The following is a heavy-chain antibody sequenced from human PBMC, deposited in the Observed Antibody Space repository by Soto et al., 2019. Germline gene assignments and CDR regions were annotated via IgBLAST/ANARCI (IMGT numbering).Heavy chain of an antibody. CDR1: GFTFSSYD. V-gene: IGHV3-64*01. CDR3: VRRVSGNYDY. Sequence: ESGGGMVQPGGSLRLSCVASGFTFSSYDMHWVRQAPGKGLEYVSSISSNGCTTYYGNSVKGRFTISRDNSKNTLYLQMGSLRAEDMAVYYCVRRVSGNYDYWGQGTLVTVSS. CDR2: ISSNGCTT. D-gene: IGHD1-7*01. J-gene: IGHJ4*02.